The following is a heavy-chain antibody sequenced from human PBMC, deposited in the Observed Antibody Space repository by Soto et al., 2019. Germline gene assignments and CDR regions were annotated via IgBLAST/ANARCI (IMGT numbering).Heavy chain of an antibody. V-gene: IGHV3-30*03. D-gene: IGHD1-7*01. J-gene: IGHJ5*01. CDR2: ISHDGSFM. Sequence: LRLSCAASGFSFTTYVIHGVRQAPGKGLEWVAVISHDGSFMNYADSVKGRFTISRDNAKNSLYLQMSSLKDEDTAVYYCARDPPTGTTLDWFDSWGQGTLVTVSS. CDR1: GFSFTTYV. CDR3: ARDPPTGTTLDWFDS.